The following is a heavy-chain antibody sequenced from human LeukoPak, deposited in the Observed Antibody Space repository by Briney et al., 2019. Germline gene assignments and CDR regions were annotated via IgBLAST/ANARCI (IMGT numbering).Heavy chain of an antibody. D-gene: IGHD2-21*01. CDR3: GIEGVGACGICYS. J-gene: IGHJ5*02. CDR1: GFTFSTYW. V-gene: IGHV3-7*05. Sequence: GGSLRLSCAACGFTFSTYWMSWVRQAPGKGLEWLANIRGDGSEKHYVDSLKGRFTIFRDNAKSSVYLHAYSLSVGDTTVYYCGIEGVGACGICYSWGQGTRVTVSS. CDR2: IRGDGSEK.